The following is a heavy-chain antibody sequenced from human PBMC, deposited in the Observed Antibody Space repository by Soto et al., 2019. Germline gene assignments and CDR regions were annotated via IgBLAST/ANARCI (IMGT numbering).Heavy chain of an antibody. CDR1: GFTFSSYS. CDR2: ISSSSSTI. D-gene: IGHD2-2*01. V-gene: IGHV3-48*02. CDR3: ARDQEGILVVPAAMDY. J-gene: IGHJ4*02. Sequence: GGSLRLSCAASGFTFSSYSMNWVRQAPGKGLEWVSYISSSSSTIYYADSVKGRFTISRDNAKNSLYLQMNSLGDEDTAVYYCARDQEGILVVPAAMDYWGQGTLVTVSS.